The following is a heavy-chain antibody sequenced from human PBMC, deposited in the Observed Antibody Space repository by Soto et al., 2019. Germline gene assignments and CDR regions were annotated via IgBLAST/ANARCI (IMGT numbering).Heavy chain of an antibody. V-gene: IGHV3-30-3*01. CDR1: GFTFSSYA. Sequence: GGSLRLSCAASGFTFSSYAMHWVRQAPGKGLEWVAVISYDGSNKYYADSVKGRFTISRDNSKNTLYLQMNSLRAEDTAVYYCARDRFGGEDSYGDYYYYGMDVWGQGTTVTVSS. D-gene: IGHD3-16*01. CDR3: ARDRFGGEDSYGDYYYYGMDV. CDR2: ISYDGSNK. J-gene: IGHJ6*02.